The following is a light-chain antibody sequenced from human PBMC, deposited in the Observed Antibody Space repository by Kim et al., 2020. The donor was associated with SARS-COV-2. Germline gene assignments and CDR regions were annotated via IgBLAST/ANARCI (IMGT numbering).Light chain of an antibody. CDR1: SGHSNYK. V-gene: IGLV9-49*01. Sequence: CTLSSGHSNYKVDWYQQRPGKGPRFVMRVGTGGIVGSKGDGIPDRFSVLGSGLNRYLTIKNIQEVDESDYHCGADHGSGSNFVRVFGGGTQLTVL. J-gene: IGLJ2*01. CDR3: GADHGSGSNFVRV. CDR2: VGTGGIVG.